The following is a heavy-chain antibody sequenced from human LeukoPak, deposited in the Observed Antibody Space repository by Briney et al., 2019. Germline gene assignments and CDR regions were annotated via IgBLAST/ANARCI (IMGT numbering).Heavy chain of an antibody. Sequence: PSGTLSLTCAVSGGSISSSNWWSWVRQPPGKGLEWIGEIYHSGSTNYNPSLKSRVTISVDTSKNQFSLKLSSVTAADTAVYYCARRLRLLQYFQHWGQGTLVTVSS. J-gene: IGHJ1*01. D-gene: IGHD2-15*01. CDR2: IYHSGST. CDR1: GGSISSSNW. CDR3: ARRLRLLQYFQH. V-gene: IGHV4-4*02.